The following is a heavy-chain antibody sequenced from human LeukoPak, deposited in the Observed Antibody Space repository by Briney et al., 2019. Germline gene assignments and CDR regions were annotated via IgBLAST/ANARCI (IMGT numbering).Heavy chain of an antibody. D-gene: IGHD3-16*02. CDR3: ARVGPYDYVWGSYRYSYWFDP. CDR1: GGSISGSSYY. V-gene: IGHV4-39*07. CDR2: IYYSGST. Sequence: PSETLSLTCTVSGGSISGSSYYWGWIRQPPGKGLEWIGSIYYSGSTYYNPSLKSRVAISVDTSKNQFSLKLSSVTAADTAVYYCARVGPYDYVWGSYRYSYWFDPWGQGTLVTVSS. J-gene: IGHJ5*02.